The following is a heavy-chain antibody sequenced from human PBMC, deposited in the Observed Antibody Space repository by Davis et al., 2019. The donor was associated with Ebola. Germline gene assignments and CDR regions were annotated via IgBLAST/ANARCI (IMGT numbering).Heavy chain of an antibody. Sequence: GESLKISCAASGFTFRNYAIHWVRQAPGKGLEWVAVIAYDGTTQYYADSVKGRFTISRDNFKNMLYLQMNSLRDEDTAVYYCARGGLAAGGVTMKCLDYWGHGTLVTVSS. CDR2: IAYDGTTQ. CDR1: GFTFRNYA. J-gene: IGHJ4*01. V-gene: IGHV3-30*14. CDR3: ARGGLAAGGVTMKCLDY. D-gene: IGHD3-22*01.